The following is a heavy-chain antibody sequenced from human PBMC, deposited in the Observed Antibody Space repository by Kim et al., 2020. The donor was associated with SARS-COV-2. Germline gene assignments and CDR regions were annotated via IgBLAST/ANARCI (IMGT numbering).Heavy chain of an antibody. CDR2: INHSGST. CDR3: AIRDGYNYRWFDP. CDR1: GGSFSGYY. J-gene: IGHJ5*02. Sequence: SETLSLTCAVYGGSFSGYYWSWIRQPPGKGLEWIGEINHSGSTNYNPSLKSRVTISVDTSKNQFSLKLSSVTAADTAVYYCAIRDGYNYRWFDPWGQGTLVTVSS. V-gene: IGHV4-34*01. D-gene: IGHD5-12*01.